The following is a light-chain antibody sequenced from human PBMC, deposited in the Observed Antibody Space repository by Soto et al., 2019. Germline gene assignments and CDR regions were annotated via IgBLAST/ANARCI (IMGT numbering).Light chain of an antibody. CDR2: GAF. V-gene: IGKV3-15*01. Sequence: EIVMTQSPVTLSVSPGERVSLSCRASQSVSSNLAWYQQKPGQAPSLLIYGAFTRATGIPARFSGTGSGTEFTLTISSLQSEDFAVFYCQQYGRSITFGQGTRLEIK. CDR1: QSVSSN. CDR3: QQYGRSIT. J-gene: IGKJ5*01.